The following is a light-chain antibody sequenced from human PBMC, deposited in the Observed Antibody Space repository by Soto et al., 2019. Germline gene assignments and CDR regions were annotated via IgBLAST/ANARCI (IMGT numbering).Light chain of an antibody. J-gene: IGLJ2*01. CDR3: GAWDSSLSVVL. Sequence: QSVLTQPPSVSAAPGEKVTISCSGSSSNIGSNYVSWYQQFPRTAPKLLIYDDNKRPSGIPDRFPGSKSGTSATLGITGLQTGDEADYYCGAWDSSLSVVLFGGGTKLTVL. CDR2: DDN. V-gene: IGLV1-51*01. CDR1: SSNIGSNY.